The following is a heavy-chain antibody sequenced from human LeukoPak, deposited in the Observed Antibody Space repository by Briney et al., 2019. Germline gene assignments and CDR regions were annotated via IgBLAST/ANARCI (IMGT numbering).Heavy chain of an antibody. CDR3: ARLWMGYYYDSSGYYAPGGYYYYYTDV. Sequence: SETLSLTCTVSGGSIGSYYWSWIRQPPGKGLEWIGYIYYSGSTNYNPSLKSRVTISVDTSKNQFSLKLGSVTAADTAVYYCARLWMGYYYDSSGYYAPGGYYYYYTDVWGKGTTVTVSS. V-gene: IGHV4-59*08. CDR2: IYYSGST. J-gene: IGHJ6*03. D-gene: IGHD3-22*01. CDR1: GGSIGSYY.